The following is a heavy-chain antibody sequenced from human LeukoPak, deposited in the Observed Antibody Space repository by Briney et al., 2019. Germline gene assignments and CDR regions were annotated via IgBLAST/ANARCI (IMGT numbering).Heavy chain of an antibody. D-gene: IGHD3-10*01. Sequence: PGGSLRLSCAASGFTFSDYYMSWIRQAPGKGLEWVSYISSSGSTIYYADSVKGRFTISRDNAKNSLYLQMNSLRAEDTAVYYCARRTQRITMVRGVHNWFDPWSQGTLVTVSS. V-gene: IGHV3-11*04. CDR2: ISSSGSTI. J-gene: IGHJ5*02. CDR3: ARRTQRITMVRGVHNWFDP. CDR1: GFTFSDYY.